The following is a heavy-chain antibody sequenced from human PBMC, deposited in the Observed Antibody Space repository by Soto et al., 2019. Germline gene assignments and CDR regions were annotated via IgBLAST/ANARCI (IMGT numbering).Heavy chain of an antibody. D-gene: IGHD3-10*01. J-gene: IGHJ5*02. CDR3: ARVLRGVVNWFDP. CDR1: GDTFTNFG. CDR2: IATYNSNK. V-gene: IGHV1-18*01. Sequence: EASVKVSCKTSGDTFTNFGLSWVRQAPGQGLEWMGWIATYNSNKNYAQKFQGRLTLTTDTSTSTGYMELKSLEYDDTAVYYCARVLRGVVNWFDPWGQGTLVTVS.